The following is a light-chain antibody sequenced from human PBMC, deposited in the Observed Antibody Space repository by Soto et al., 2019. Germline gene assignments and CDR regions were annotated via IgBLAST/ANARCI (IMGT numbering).Light chain of an antibody. V-gene: IGKV3-15*01. CDR1: QSVNFN. CDR2: GTS. J-gene: IGKJ5*01. Sequence: EVLLTQSPDTLSVSPGERATLSCRASQSVNFNLAWYQQKPGQAPRLLIYGTSIRATGIPARFSGSGFGTEFTLTISSLQSEDFAVYYCQQYNNWAPITFGQGTRLDIK. CDR3: QQYNNWAPIT.